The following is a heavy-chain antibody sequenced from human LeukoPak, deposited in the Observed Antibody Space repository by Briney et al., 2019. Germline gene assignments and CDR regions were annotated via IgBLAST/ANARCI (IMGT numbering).Heavy chain of an antibody. CDR3: ARSGYDLVFDY. D-gene: IGHD5-12*01. J-gene: IGHJ4*02. CDR1: GFTFSLYE. CDR2: ISRDGTTI. V-gene: IGHV3-48*03. Sequence: GGSLRLSCAASGFTFSLYEMNWVRQAPGKGLEWVSYISRDGTTIYYADSVRGRFTISRDNAKNSVYLQMNSLRAEDAAVYYCARSGYDLVFDYWGQGTLVTVSS.